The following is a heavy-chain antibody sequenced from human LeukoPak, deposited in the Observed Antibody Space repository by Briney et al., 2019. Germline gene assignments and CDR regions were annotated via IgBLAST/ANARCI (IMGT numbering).Heavy chain of an antibody. CDR2: ISYDGSNK. CDR3: ARRAQGYYDSSGYPDY. V-gene: IGHV3-30*03. CDR1: GFTFSSYW. J-gene: IGHJ4*02. Sequence: GGSLRLSCAASGFTFSSYWMSWVRQAPGKGLEWVAVISYDGSNKYYADSVKGRFTISRDNSKNTLYLQMNSLRAEDTAVYYCARRAQGYYDSSGYPDYWGQGTLVTVSS. D-gene: IGHD3-22*01.